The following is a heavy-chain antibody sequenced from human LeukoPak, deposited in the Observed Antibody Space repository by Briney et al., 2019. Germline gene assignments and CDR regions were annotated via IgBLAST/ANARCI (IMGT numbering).Heavy chain of an antibody. D-gene: IGHD4-17*01. CDR2: IIPIFGTA. V-gene: IGHV1-69*05. J-gene: IGHJ5*02. CDR1: GYTFTSYG. Sequence: SVKVSCKASGYTFTSYGISWVRQAPGQGLEWMGGIIPIFGTANYAQKFQGRVTITTDESTSTAYMELSRLRSEDTAVYYCAREGGDYAGWFDPWGQGTLVTVSS. CDR3: AREGGDYAGWFDP.